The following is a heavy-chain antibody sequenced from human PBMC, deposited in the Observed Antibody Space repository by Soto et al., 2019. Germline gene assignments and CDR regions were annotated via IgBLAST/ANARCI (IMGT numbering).Heavy chain of an antibody. Sequence: GGSLRLSCAASGFTFNNYAMSWVRQAPGKGLEWVSGIGPAGGNTYYADSVKGRFTISRDNSKNTLYLQMNSPRAEDTAVYYCARSPGRRYFDFWGQGTLVTVSS. CDR1: GFTFNNYA. CDR3: ARSPGRRYFDF. CDR2: IGPAGGNT. J-gene: IGHJ4*02. V-gene: IGHV3-23*01.